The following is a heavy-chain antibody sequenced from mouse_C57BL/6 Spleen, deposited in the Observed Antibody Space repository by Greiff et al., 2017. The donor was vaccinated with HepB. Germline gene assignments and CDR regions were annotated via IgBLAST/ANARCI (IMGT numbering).Heavy chain of an antibody. CDR2: IWSGGST. CDR1: GFSLTSYG. Sequence: QVHVKQSGPGLVQPSQSLSITCTVSGFSLTSYGVHWVRQSPGKGLEWLGVIWSGGSTDYNAAFISRLSISKDNSKSQVFFKMNSLQADDTAIYYCATSFYDVGAMDYWGQGTSVTVSS. V-gene: IGHV2-2*01. J-gene: IGHJ4*01. D-gene: IGHD2-12*01. CDR3: ATSFYDVGAMDY.